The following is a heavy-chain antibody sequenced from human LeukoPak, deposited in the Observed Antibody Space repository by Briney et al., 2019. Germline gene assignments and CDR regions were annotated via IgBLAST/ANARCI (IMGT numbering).Heavy chain of an antibody. CDR1: GFTFSSYG. CDR2: IRYDGSNK. Sequence: GGSLRLSCAASGFTFSSYGMHWVRQAPGKGLEWVAFIRYDGSNKYYADSVKGRFTISRDNSKNTLYLQMNSLRAEDTAVYYCAKGHQPSYSSYRAVGGKGTTVTASS. V-gene: IGHV3-30*02. J-gene: IGHJ6*03. CDR3: AKGHQPSYSSYRAV.